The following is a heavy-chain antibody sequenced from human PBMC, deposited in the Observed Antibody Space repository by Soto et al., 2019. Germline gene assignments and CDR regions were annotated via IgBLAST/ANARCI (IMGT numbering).Heavy chain of an antibody. CDR3: AKKVKVEVGATFDY. V-gene: IGHV5-10-1*01. CDR1: GYSFTNFW. Sequence: PGESLRISCQGSGYSFTNFWITWVRQMPGKGLEWMGRIHPDDSYINYSPSFQGHVTISTDNSINTAYLQWSSLKAEDTAVYYCAKKVKVEVGATFDYWGQGTLVTVSS. CDR2: IHPDDSYI. D-gene: IGHD1-26*01. J-gene: IGHJ4*02.